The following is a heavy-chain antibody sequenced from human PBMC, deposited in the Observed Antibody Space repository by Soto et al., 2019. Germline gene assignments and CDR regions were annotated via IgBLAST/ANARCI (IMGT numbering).Heavy chain of an antibody. Sequence: GESLKISCKGSGYSFTSYWIGWVRQMPGKGLEWMGIIYPGDSDTRYSPSFQGQVTISADKSISTAYLQWSSLKASDTAMYYCARQYCSSTSCYVFDYWGQGTLVTVSS. D-gene: IGHD2-2*01. CDR2: IYPGDSDT. J-gene: IGHJ4*02. CDR3: ARQYCSSTSCYVFDY. CDR1: GYSFTSYW. V-gene: IGHV5-51*01.